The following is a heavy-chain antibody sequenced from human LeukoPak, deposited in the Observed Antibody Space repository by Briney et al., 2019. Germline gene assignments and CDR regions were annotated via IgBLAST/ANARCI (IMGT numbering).Heavy chain of an antibody. D-gene: IGHD4-17*01. CDR1: GYTFTSYG. V-gene: IGHV1-69*05. CDR3: ARGYGPYGGYYYMDV. CDR2: IIPIFGTA. J-gene: IGHJ6*03. Sequence: SVKVSCKASGYTFTSYGISWVRQAPGQGLEWMGGIIPIFGTANYAQKFQGRVTITTDESTSTAYMELSSLRSEDTAVYYCARGYGPYGGYYYMDVWGKGTTVTVSS.